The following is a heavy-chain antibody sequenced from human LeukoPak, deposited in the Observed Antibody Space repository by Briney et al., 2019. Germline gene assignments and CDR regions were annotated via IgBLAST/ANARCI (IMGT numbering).Heavy chain of an antibody. CDR2: IYDSGTT. CDR3: ARASYSSSWYPYYYGIDV. Sequence: SETLSLTCTVSGDSISGYYWSWLRQPPGKGLEWLGYIYDSGTTNYNPSLKSRITISTDTSKNQLSLNLTSVTAADAAVYYCARASYSSSWYPYYYGIDVWGQGTTVTVSS. CDR1: GDSISGYY. J-gene: IGHJ6*02. D-gene: IGHD6-13*01. V-gene: IGHV4-59*01.